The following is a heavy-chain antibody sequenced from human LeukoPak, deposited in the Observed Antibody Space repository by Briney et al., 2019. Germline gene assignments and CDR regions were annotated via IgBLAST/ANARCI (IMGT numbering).Heavy chain of an antibody. D-gene: IGHD3-3*01. V-gene: IGHV4-34*01. CDR2: INHSGST. CDR1: GGSISSYY. Sequence: PSETLSLTCTVSGGSISSYYWSWIRQPPGKGLEWIGEINHSGSTNYNPSLKSRVTISVDTSKNQFSLKLSSVTAADTAVYYCARVDFWSGYYAAPRRVIDYWGQGTLVTVSS. CDR3: ARVDFWSGYYAAPRRVIDY. J-gene: IGHJ4*02.